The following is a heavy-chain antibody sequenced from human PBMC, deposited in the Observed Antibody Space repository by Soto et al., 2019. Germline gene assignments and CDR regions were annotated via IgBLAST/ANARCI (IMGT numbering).Heavy chain of an antibody. CDR2: ISPHNGNT. V-gene: IGHV1-18*01. CDR1: GYTFSNYG. CDR3: ARDLGYCTNGVCYFDY. D-gene: IGHD2-8*01. J-gene: IGHJ4*02. Sequence: ASVKVSCKASGYTFSNYGISWVRQAPGQGLEWMGWISPHNGNTKYTQKFQGRVTMTTDTSTSTAYMELRSLRSDDTAVYYCARDLGYCTNGVCYFDYWGQGTLVTVFS.